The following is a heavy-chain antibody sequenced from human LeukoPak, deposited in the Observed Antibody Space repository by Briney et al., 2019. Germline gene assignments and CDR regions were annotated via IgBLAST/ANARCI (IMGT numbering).Heavy chain of an antibody. V-gene: IGHV4-39*01. Sequence: SETLSHTCTVSGGSISSSSYYWGWIRQPPGKGQEWIGRIYYSGSTYDNPSLKSRVTISVDTSKNQFSLKLSSVTAADTAVYYCARQYCTGGSCYSEYDFDYWGQGTLVTVSS. CDR1: GGSISSSSYY. D-gene: IGHD2-15*01. J-gene: IGHJ4*02. CDR2: IYYSGST. CDR3: ARQYCTGGSCYSEYDFDY.